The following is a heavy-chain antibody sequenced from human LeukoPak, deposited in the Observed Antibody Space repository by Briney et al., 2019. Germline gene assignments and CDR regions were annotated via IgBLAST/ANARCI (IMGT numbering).Heavy chain of an antibody. J-gene: IGHJ4*02. CDR1: GYTFTGYY. V-gene: IGHV1-2*02. CDR3: ARETYYDFWSGYSRKYYFDY. D-gene: IGHD3-3*01. Sequence: ASVKVSCKASGYTFTGYYMHWVRQAPGQGLEWMGWINPNSGGTNYAQKFQGRVTMTRDTPISTAYMELSRLRSDDTAVYYCARETYYDFWSGYSRKYYFDYWGQGTLVTVSS. CDR2: INPNSGGT.